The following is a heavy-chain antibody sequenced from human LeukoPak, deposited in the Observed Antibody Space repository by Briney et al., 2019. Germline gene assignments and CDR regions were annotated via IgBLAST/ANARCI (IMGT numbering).Heavy chain of an antibody. CDR1: GGTFSSYA. J-gene: IGHJ4*02. CDR2: IIPIFGTA. D-gene: IGHD6-13*01. CDR3: AREGIAAAGRRFDY. V-gene: IGHV1-69*05. Sequence: SVKVSCEASGGTFSSYAISWVRQASGQGLEWMGRIIPIFGTANYAQKFQGRVTITTDESTSTAYMELSSLRSEDTAVYYCAREGIAAAGRRFDYWGQGTLVTVSS.